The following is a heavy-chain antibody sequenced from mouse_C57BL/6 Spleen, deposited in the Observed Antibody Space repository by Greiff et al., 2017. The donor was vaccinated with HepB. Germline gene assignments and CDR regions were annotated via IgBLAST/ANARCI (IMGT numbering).Heavy chain of an antibody. D-gene: IGHD1-1*01. V-gene: IGHV5-12*01. J-gene: IGHJ1*03. CDR3: ARALYYYGSSDWYFDV. CDR1: GFTFSDYY. Sequence: DVKLVESGGGLVQPGGSLKLSCAASGFTFSDYYMYWVRQTPEKRLEWVAYISNGGGSTYYPDTVKGRFTISRDNAKNTLYLQMSRLKSEDTAMYYCARALYYYGSSDWYFDVWGTGTTVTVSS. CDR2: ISNGGGST.